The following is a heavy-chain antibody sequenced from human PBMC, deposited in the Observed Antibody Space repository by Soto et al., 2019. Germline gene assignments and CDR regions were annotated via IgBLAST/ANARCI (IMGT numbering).Heavy chain of an antibody. CDR3: ERAQTIGCYVSY. Sequence: EVQLVESGGGLVQPGGSLRLSCAFSGFNFRDYWMSWVRQAPGKGLAWVANIQQDGSEKYYVDSVKGRFTISRDNAKSSLYLQSNSLRAEDTDVYYCERAQTIGCYVSYWGQGTLVTVSS. CDR1: GFNFRDYW. J-gene: IGHJ4*02. D-gene: IGHD6-19*01. CDR2: IQQDGSEK. V-gene: IGHV3-7*01.